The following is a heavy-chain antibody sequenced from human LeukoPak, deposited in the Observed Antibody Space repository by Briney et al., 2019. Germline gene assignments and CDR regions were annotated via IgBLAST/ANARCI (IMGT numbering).Heavy chain of an antibody. V-gene: IGHV3-21*01. J-gene: IGHJ4*02. CDR3: VRGDRRDY. Sequence: GGSLRLSCAASGFTFRRYGMIWVRQAPGKGLEWVSSIDSSSSYVHYADSLKGRFTISKDNAKNSLYLQMDSLRAEDTAVYYCVRGDRRDYWGQGTLVTVSS. CDR1: GFTFRRYG. CDR2: IDSSSSYV.